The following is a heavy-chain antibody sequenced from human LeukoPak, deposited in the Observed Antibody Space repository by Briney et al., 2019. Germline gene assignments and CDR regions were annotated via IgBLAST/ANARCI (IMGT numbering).Heavy chain of an antibody. J-gene: IGHJ4*02. CDR3: VRRDRGWNYFDY. CDR1: GGSINSHY. Sequence: PSETLSLTCAVSGGSINSHYWGWIRQPPGKGLQWIGDIYYTGKNNYNPSLKSRVTISLDTSKDHLSLNLTSVLAADTAIYYCVRRDRGWNYFDYWGQGILVTVSS. V-gene: IGHV4-59*08. CDR2: IYYTGKN. D-gene: IGHD6-19*01.